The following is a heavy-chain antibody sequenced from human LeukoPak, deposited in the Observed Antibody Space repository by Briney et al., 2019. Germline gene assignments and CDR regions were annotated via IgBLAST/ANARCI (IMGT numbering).Heavy chain of an antibody. Sequence: SGTLSLTCTVSGGSISSYYWSWIRQPPGKGLEWIGYIYYSGSTNYNPSLKSRVTISVDTSKNQFSLKLSSVTAADTAVYYCARDIHSRYYDFWSGYSQANWFDPWGQGTLVTVPS. CDR1: GGSISSYY. J-gene: IGHJ5*02. D-gene: IGHD3-3*01. CDR2: IYYSGST. V-gene: IGHV4-59*01. CDR3: ARDIHSRYYDFWSGYSQANWFDP.